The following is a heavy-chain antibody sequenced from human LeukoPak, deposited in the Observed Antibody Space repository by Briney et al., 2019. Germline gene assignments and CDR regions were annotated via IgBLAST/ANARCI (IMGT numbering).Heavy chain of an antibody. CDR3: ARGGLRYCSSTSCRNWFDP. CDR1: GFTFSSHA. CDR2: ISYDGSNK. Sequence: PGRSLRLSCAASGFTFSSHAMHWVRQAPGKGLEWVAVISYDGSNKYYADSVKGRFTISRDNSKNTLYLQMNSLRAEDTAVYYCARGGLRYCSSTSCRNWFDPWGQGTLVTVSS. J-gene: IGHJ5*02. D-gene: IGHD2-2*01. V-gene: IGHV3-30*01.